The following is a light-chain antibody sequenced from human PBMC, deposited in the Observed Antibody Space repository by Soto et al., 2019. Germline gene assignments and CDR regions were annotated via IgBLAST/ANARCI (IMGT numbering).Light chain of an antibody. Sequence: QSVLTQPASVSGSPGLSITIFCTGTSSDVGGYIYVSWYQQHPGKAPKLMIYDVTDRPSGVSNRFSGSKSGNTASLTISGLQAEDEADYYCSSYTSSGTLVFGTGTKVTVL. CDR1: SSDVGGYIY. V-gene: IGLV2-14*01. J-gene: IGLJ1*01. CDR2: DVT. CDR3: SSYTSSGTLV.